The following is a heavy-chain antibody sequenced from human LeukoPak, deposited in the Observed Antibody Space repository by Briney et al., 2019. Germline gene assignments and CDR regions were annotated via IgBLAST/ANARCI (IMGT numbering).Heavy chain of an antibody. D-gene: IGHD3-22*01. CDR2: ISAYNGNT. Sequence: GASVKVSCKASGYSFTSYGITWVRQAPGQRLEWMGWISAYNGNTNYAQLLQGRVTMTTDTSTSTAYMELRSLRSDDTAVYYCARDCDRSGYYCYWGQGTLVTVSS. J-gene: IGHJ4*02. V-gene: IGHV1-18*01. CDR1: GYSFTSYG. CDR3: ARDCDRSGYYCY.